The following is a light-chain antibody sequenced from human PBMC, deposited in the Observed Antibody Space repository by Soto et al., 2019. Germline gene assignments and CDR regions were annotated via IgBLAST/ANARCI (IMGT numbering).Light chain of an antibody. J-gene: IGKJ2*01. V-gene: IGKV2-28*01. Sequence: DIVMTQSPLSLPVTPGEPASISCRSSQSLLHSNGYNYLDWYLQKPGQSPQLLIYLGSNRASGVPDRFSGSGSGTDFTLKISRVEAEDLGVYYCMQALQTPTFDQGTKLEIK. CDR3: MQALQTPT. CDR2: LGS. CDR1: QSLLHSNGYNY.